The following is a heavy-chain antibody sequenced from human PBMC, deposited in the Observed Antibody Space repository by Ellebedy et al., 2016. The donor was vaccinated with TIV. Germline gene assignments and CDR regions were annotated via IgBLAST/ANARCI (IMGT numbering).Heavy chain of an antibody. CDR1: GFTVSSNY. Sequence: PGGSLRLSCAASGFTVSSNYMSLVRQATGKGLEWVSVIYSGGSTYYADSVKGRFTISRHNSKNTLYLQMNSLRAEDTAVYYCARGGNSYFDYWGQGTLVTVSS. V-gene: IGHV3-53*04. CDR3: ARGGNSYFDY. J-gene: IGHJ4*02. CDR2: IYSGGST. D-gene: IGHD4-23*01.